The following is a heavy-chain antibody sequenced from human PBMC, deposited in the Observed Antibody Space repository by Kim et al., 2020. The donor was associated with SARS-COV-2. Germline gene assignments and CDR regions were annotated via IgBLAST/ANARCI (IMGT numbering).Heavy chain of an antibody. CDR3: ARDIGSIVVVTALDY. V-gene: IGHV3-30*01. Sequence: ESGKGRFTISRDNSQNTLYLQMNSLRAEDTAVYYCARDIGSIVVVTALDYWGQGALVTVSS. D-gene: IGHD2-21*02. J-gene: IGHJ4*02.